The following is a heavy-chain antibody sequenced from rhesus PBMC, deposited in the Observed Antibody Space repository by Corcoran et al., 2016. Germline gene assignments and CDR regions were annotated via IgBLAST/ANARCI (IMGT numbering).Heavy chain of an antibody. J-gene: IGHJ4*01. CDR3: ATYSRGWLDY. CDR1: GGSISGGSG. CDR2: IYSGSGTT. Sequence: QVQLRESGPGLLKPSETLSLTCAVSGGSISGGSGWGWVRQPPGKGLEWIATIYSGSGTTYHNPPLKSRVTISTDTSKNQFALTLSSVTAADTAVYYCATYSRGWLDYWGQGVLVTVSS. D-gene: IGHD6-31*01. V-gene: IGHV4S7*01.